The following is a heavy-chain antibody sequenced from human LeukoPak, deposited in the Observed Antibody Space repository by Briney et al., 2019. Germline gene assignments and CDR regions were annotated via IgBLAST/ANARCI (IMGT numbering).Heavy chain of an antibody. CDR1: GFTFSSYG. CDR3: ARRPLVVAATWTTVTTKFSYFDY. Sequence: PGGSLRLSCAASGFTFSSYGMPWVRQAPGKGLEWVAVISYDGSNKYYADSVKGRFTISRDNSKNTLYLQMNSLRAEDTAVYYCARRPLVVAATWTTVTTKFSYFDYWGQGTLVTVSS. CDR2: ISYDGSNK. D-gene: IGHD2-15*01. J-gene: IGHJ4*02. V-gene: IGHV3-30*03.